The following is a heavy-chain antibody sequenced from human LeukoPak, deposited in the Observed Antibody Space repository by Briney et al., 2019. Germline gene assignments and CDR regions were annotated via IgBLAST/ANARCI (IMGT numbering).Heavy chain of an antibody. V-gene: IGHV3-48*04. CDR3: ARDAYYDFWSGYQGDHAFDI. J-gene: IGHJ3*02. CDR1: GFTFSSYS. CDR2: SSSSSSTI. Sequence: GGSLRLSCAASGFTFSSYSMNWVRQAPGKGLEWVSYSSSSSSTIYYADSVKGRFTISRDNAKNSLYLQMNSLRAEDTAVYYCARDAYYDFWSGYQGDHAFDIWGQGTMVTVSS. D-gene: IGHD3-3*01.